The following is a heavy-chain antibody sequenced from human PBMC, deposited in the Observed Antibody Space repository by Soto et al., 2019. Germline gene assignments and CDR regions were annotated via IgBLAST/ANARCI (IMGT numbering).Heavy chain of an antibody. CDR3: ASTTYYYGSGSYLMTKNFDY. CDR2: IYYSGST. Sequence: QVQLQESGPGLVKPSQTLSLTCTVSGGSISSGGYYWSWIRQHPGKGLEGIGYIYYSGSTYYNPSLKSRVTISVDTSKNQFSLKLSSVTAADTAVYYCASTTYYYGSGSYLMTKNFDYWGQGTLVTVSS. D-gene: IGHD3-10*01. V-gene: IGHV4-31*03. CDR1: GGSISSGGYY. J-gene: IGHJ4*02.